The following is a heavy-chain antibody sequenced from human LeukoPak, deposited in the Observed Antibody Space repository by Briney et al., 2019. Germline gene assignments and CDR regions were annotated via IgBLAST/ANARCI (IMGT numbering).Heavy chain of an antibody. J-gene: IGHJ4*02. D-gene: IGHD6-19*01. Sequence: SETLSLTCAVYGGSFSGYYWSWIRQPPGKGLEWIGEINHSGSTNYNPSLKSRVTISVDTSKNQFSLKLSSVTAADTAVYYCARGYSSGWYLPGLDYWGQGTLVTVSS. CDR2: INHSGST. CDR1: GGSFSGYY. CDR3: ARGYSSGWYLPGLDY. V-gene: IGHV4-34*01.